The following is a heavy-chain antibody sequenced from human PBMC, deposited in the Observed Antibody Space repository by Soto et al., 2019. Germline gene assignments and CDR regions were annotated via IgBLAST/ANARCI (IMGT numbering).Heavy chain of an antibody. CDR1: GFTFSGSA. CDR3: TSHEYSYGFLTGAY. Sequence: EVQLVESGGGLVQPGGSLKLSCAASGFTFSGSAMHWVRQASGKGLEWVGRIRSKANSYATAYAASVKGRFTISRDDSKNTAYLQMNSLRTEDTAVYYCTSHEYSYGFLTGAYWGQGTLVTVSS. D-gene: IGHD5-18*01. V-gene: IGHV3-73*01. CDR2: IRSKANSYAT. J-gene: IGHJ4*02.